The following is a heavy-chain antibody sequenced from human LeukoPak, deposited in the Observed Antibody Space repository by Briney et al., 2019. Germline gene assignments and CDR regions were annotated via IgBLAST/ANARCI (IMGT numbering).Heavy chain of an antibody. CDR3: TKELRMVGFTKGFDY. CDR1: GFTFSSYA. J-gene: IGHJ4*02. V-gene: IGHV3-23*01. Sequence: GGSLRLSCAASGFTFSSYAMSWVRQALGKGLEWVSAISDNGINTWHADSVKGRFTISRDNSKNSLYLQMNSLRAEDTAVYYCTKELRMVGFTKGFDYWGQGILVTVSS. CDR2: ISDNGINT. D-gene: IGHD1-26*01.